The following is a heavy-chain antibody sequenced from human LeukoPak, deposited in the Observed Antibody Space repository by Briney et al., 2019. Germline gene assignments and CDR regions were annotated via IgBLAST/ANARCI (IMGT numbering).Heavy chain of an antibody. CDR1: GFTFTSYW. D-gene: IGHD3-10*01. CDR2: ISSSGSTI. J-gene: IGHJ4*02. V-gene: IGHV3-48*03. Sequence: PGGSLRLSCAASGFTFTSYWMSWVRQAPGKGLEWVSYISSSGSTIYYADSVKGRFTISRDNAKNSLYLQMNSLRAEDTAVYYCARDPHYYGSGSYPSLDYWGQGTLVTVSS. CDR3: ARDPHYYGSGSYPSLDY.